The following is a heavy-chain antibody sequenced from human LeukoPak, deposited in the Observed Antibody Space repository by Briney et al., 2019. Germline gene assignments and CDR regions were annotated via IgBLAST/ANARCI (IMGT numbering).Heavy chain of an antibody. J-gene: IGHJ4*02. V-gene: IGHV1-18*01. D-gene: IGHD3-3*01. CDR1: GYTFTSYG. Sequence: ASVKVSCKASGYTFTSYGISWVRQAPGQGLEWMGWISAYNGNTNYAQKLQGRVTMTTDTSTSTAYMELRSLRSDDTAVYYCARCRRDYDFWSGYLTFDYRGQGTLVTVSS. CDR3: ARCRRDYDFWSGYLTFDY. CDR2: ISAYNGNT.